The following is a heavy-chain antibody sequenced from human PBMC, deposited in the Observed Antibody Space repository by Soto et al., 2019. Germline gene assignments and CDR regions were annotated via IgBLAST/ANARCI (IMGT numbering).Heavy chain of an antibody. CDR2: IRSKAYGGTT. J-gene: IGHJ3*02. V-gene: IGHV3-49*05. D-gene: IGHD3-10*01. Sequence: KTGGSLRLSCTASGFTFGDYAMSWFRQAPGKGLEWVGFIRSKAYGGTTEYAASVKGRFTISRDDSKSIAYLQMNSLKTEDTAVYYCTRDLPRFVTMVRGPRDFDIWGQGTMVTVSS. CDR1: GFTFGDYA. CDR3: TRDLPRFVTMVRGPRDFDI.